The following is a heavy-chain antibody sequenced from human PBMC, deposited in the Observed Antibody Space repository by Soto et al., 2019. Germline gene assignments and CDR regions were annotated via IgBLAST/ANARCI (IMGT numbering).Heavy chain of an antibody. Sequence: QVQLVQSGAEVKKPGSSVKVSCKASGGTFSSYAISWVRQAPGQGLEWMGGIIPISGTANYAQKFQGRVTITADESTSTAYMELSSLRSEATAVSYCARSQGSSTSLEIYYYYYYGIDVWGQGTTVTVAS. CDR3: ARSQGSSTSLEIYYYYYYGIDV. CDR1: GGTFSSYA. V-gene: IGHV1-69*01. CDR2: IIPISGTA. D-gene: IGHD2-2*01. J-gene: IGHJ6*02.